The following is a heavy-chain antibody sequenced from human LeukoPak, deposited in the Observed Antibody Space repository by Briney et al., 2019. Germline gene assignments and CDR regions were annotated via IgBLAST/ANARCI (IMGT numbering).Heavy chain of an antibody. J-gene: IGHJ4*02. V-gene: IGHV4-4*02. CDR3: SRESGAFCPFGY. Sequence: PSETLSLTCGVSGGSISSTNWWSWVRQSPGQGLEWIGEISLTGQTNYNPSLSGRVTMLLDESSNHLSLHLTSVTAADAATYYCSRESGAFCPFGYWGQGTLVIVPS. CDR1: GGSISSTNW. CDR2: ISLTGQT. D-gene: IGHD1-26*01.